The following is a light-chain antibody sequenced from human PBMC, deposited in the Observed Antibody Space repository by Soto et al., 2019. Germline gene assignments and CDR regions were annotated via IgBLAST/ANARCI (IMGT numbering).Light chain of an antibody. CDR3: QQYAFYPYT. CDR2: KAS. CDR1: QSISNW. J-gene: IGKJ2*01. V-gene: IGKV1-5*03. Sequence: EIQMTQSPSTLAASVGDRVTITGRASQSISNWLAWYQQKPGKAPKVLIYKASSLESVVPPRFSGGGSGTEFTLTISSLQPGYFATYYCQQYAFYPYTFGQGTKLEIK.